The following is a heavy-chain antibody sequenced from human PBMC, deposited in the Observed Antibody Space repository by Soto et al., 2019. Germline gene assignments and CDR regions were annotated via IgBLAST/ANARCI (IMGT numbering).Heavy chain of an antibody. CDR3: AREPPDGARLAP. J-gene: IGHJ5*02. Sequence: QVQLQESGPGLVKPSQTLSLTCTVSGGSISSGDYYWSWIRQPPGKGLEWIGYIYHSGSTYYNPSLESRVTISANTPTTQFSLTPSSVTAADTAVYSCAREPPDGARLAPWGQGTLVTVSS. CDR2: IYHSGST. D-gene: IGHD6-19*01. V-gene: IGHV4-30-4*01. CDR1: GGSISSGDYY.